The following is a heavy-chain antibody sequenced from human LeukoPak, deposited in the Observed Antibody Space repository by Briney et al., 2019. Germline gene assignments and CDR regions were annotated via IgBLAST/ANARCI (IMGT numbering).Heavy chain of an antibody. V-gene: IGHV3-11*01. J-gene: IGHJ5*02. Sequence: GGSLRLSCAASGFTFSDYYMSWIRQAPGKGLEWVSYISSSGSTIYYADSGKGRFTISRDNAKNSLYLQMNSLRAEDTAVYYCAAAMVRGVFDPWGQGTLVTVSS. D-gene: IGHD3-10*01. CDR2: ISSSGSTI. CDR1: GFTFSDYY. CDR3: AAAMVRGVFDP.